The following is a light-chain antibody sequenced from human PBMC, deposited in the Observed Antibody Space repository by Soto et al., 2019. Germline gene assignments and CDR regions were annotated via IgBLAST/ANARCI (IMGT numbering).Light chain of an antibody. CDR3: AAWDDSLSGVV. CDR1: SSNIGSNY. J-gene: IGLJ2*01. Sequence: QSVLTQPPSASGTPGQRVTISCSGSSSNIGSNYVYWYQQLPGTAPKLLIYRNNQRPSGVPDRFSGSKSGTSASRAISGLRSEDEADYYCAAWDDSLSGVVFGGGTKVTVL. CDR2: RNN. V-gene: IGLV1-47*01.